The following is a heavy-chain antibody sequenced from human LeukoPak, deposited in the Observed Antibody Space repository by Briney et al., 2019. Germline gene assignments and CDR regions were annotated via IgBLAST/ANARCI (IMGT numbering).Heavy chain of an antibody. J-gene: IGHJ6*02. CDR3: AKDTSSSWYDPYYGMDV. Sequence: PGGSLRLSCAASGFTFSSYWMHWVRQAPGKGLEWVAVISYDGSNKYYADSVKGRFTISRDNSKNTLYLQMNSLRAEDTAVYYCAKDTSSSWYDPYYGMDVWGQGTTVTVSS. D-gene: IGHD6-13*01. CDR2: ISYDGSNK. V-gene: IGHV3-30*18. CDR1: GFTFSSYW.